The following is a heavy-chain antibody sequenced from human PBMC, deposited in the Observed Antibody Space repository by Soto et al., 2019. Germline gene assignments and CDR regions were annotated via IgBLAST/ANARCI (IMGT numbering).Heavy chain of an antibody. CDR3: ARESVTGTLYYYYYGMDV. CDR1: GFTLTDSA. Sequence: GASVKVSCKASGFTLTDSAVQWVRQARGQRLEWIGWIVVGSGITNYAQKFQERVTITWDLSTSTAYMELSSLRPEDTAVYYCARESVTGTLYYYYYGMDVWGQGTTVTVSS. CDR2: IVVGSGIT. V-gene: IGHV1-58*01. J-gene: IGHJ6*02. D-gene: IGHD4-17*01.